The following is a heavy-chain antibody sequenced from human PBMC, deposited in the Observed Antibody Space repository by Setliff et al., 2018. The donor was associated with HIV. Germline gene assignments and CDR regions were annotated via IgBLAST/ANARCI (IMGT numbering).Heavy chain of an antibody. CDR1: GFTFSDYY. CDR2: IWNDGNDK. D-gene: IGHD3-3*01. CDR3: AREEPFWNGYHYTYYFDS. J-gene: IGHJ4*02. Sequence: GGSLRLSCAASGFTFSDYYMSWIRQAPGKGLEWVAFIWNDGNDKYYAESVKGRFTISRDIAKNSLYLQMNSLRVEDTAVYYCAREEPFWNGYHYTYYFDSWGQGTLVTVSS. V-gene: IGHV3-11*04.